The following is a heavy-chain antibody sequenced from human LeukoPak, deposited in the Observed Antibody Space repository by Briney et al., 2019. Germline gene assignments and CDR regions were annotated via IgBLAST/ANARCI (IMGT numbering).Heavy chain of an antibody. CDR2: IIPILGIA. V-gene: IGHV1-69*04. CDR1: GGTFSSYA. Sequence: GSSVKVSCKASGGTFSSYAISWVRQAPGQGLEWMGRIIPILGIANYAQKFQGRVTITADKSTSTAYMELSSLRSEDTAVYYCARGHSYGSSDYWRQGTLVTVSS. J-gene: IGHJ4*02. D-gene: IGHD5-18*01. CDR3: ARGHSYGSSDY.